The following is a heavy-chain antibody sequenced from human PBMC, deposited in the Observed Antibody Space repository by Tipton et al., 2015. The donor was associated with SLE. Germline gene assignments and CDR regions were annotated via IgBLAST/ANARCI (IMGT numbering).Heavy chain of an antibody. CDR3: ARGPGHYYDILTGYGWFDP. Sequence: QVQLVQSGAEVKKPGASVKVSCKASGYTFTSYGISWVRQAPGQGLEWMGWINPNSGGTNYAQKFQGRVTMTRDTSISPAYMELSRLRSDDTAVYYCARGPGHYYDILTGYGWFDPWGQGTLVTVSS. J-gene: IGHJ5*02. CDR2: INPNSGGT. CDR1: GYTFTSYG. D-gene: IGHD3-9*01. V-gene: IGHV1-2*02.